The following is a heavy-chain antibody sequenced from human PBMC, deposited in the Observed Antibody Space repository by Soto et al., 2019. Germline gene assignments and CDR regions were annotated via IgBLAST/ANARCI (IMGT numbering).Heavy chain of an antibody. D-gene: IGHD1-26*01. CDR1: GGSLSSDNFF. Sequence: QVQLQESGPGLVKPSQTLSVTCTVSGGSLSSDNFFWSWVRQHPETGLEWVGYIYHTGAAYYNPSLKSRLTKSLDSAKNRFSLSLISVSAADTAVYYCAREVISPATSDSFDIWGQGTMVTVSS. J-gene: IGHJ3*02. V-gene: IGHV4-31*03. CDR2: IYHTGAA. CDR3: AREVISPATSDSFDI.